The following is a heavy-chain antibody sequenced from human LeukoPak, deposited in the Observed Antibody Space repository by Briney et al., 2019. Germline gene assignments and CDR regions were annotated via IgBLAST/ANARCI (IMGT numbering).Heavy chain of an antibody. CDR1: GYTFISYG. J-gene: IGHJ4*02. D-gene: IGHD6-13*01. CDR2: ISAYNGNT. CDR3: ARDSSSWVFDY. Sequence: ASVKVSCKASGYTFISYGISWVRQAPGQGLEWMGWISAYNGNTNYAQKLQGRVTITADESTSTAYMELSSLRSEDTAVYYCARDSSSWVFDYWGQGTLVTVSS. V-gene: IGHV1-18*01.